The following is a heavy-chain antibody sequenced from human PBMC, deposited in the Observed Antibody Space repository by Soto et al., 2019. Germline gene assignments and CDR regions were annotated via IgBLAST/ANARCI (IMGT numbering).Heavy chain of an antibody. CDR3: ARGQLLFAY. Sequence: SETLSPTCSVSDAFVSKYYWSWIRQPPGKGLEWIGYISHTGYTSYNPSLESRLTISMDKSKNQLSLNLNSVTTADTAVYYCARGQLLFAYWGQGTPVTVSS. V-gene: IGHV4-59*02. CDR1: DAFVSKYY. CDR2: ISHTGYT. D-gene: IGHD3-10*02. J-gene: IGHJ4*02.